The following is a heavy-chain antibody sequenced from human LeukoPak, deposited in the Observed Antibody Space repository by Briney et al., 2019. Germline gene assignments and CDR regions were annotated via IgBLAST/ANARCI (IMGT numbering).Heavy chain of an antibody. CDR2: ISGSGGGT. Sequence: PGGSLGLSCAASGFTFSSYAMSWVRQAPGKGLEWVSAISGSGGGTYYADSVKGRFTISRDNSKNTLYLQMNSLRAEDTAVYYCAKEALSPDYYYYMDVWGKGTTVTVSS. CDR1: GFTFSSYA. J-gene: IGHJ6*03. CDR3: AKEALSPDYYYYMDV. V-gene: IGHV3-23*01.